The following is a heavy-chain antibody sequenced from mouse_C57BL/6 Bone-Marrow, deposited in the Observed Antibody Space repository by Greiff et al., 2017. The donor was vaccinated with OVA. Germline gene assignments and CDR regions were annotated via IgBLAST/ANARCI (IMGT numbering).Heavy chain of an antibody. V-gene: IGHV2-2*01. Sequence: QVQLKESGPGLVQPSQSLSITCTVSGFSLTSYGVHWVRQSPGKGLEWLGVIWSGGSTDYNAAFISRLSISKDNSKSQVFFKMNSLQADDTAIYYCARILNWDDFDVWGTGTTVTVSS. CDR2: IWSGGST. CDR3: ARILNWDDFDV. J-gene: IGHJ1*03. D-gene: IGHD4-1*01. CDR1: GFSLTSYG.